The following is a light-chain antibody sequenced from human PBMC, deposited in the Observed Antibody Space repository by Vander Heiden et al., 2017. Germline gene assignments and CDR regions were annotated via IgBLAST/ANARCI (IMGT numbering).Light chain of an antibody. J-gene: IGLJ3*02. CDR3: SSYAGSNKGV. Sequence: QSALTQPPSASGSPGQSVTISCPGTSRDVGGSNYVSSYQQHPGKAPKFMIYEVSKRPSGVPDRFSGSKSGNTASLTVSGLQAEDEADYYCSSYAGSNKGVFGGGTKLTVL. CDR2: EVS. CDR1: SRDVGGSNY. V-gene: IGLV2-8*01.